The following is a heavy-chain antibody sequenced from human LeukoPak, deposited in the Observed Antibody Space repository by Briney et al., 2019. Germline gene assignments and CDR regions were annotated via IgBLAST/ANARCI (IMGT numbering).Heavy chain of an antibody. CDR3: ARDGMEQGLRCSSGGSCYQISYYYYMDV. CDR1: GGSISSSSYY. CDR2: IYYSGST. J-gene: IGHJ6*03. D-gene: IGHD2-15*01. V-gene: IGHV4-39*07. Sequence: PSETLSLTCTVSGGSISSSSYYWGWIRQPPGKGLEWIGSIYYSGSTYYNPSLKSRVTISVDTSKNQFSLKLSSVTAADTAVYYCARDGMEQGLRCSSGGSCYQISYYYYMDVWGKGTTVTVSS.